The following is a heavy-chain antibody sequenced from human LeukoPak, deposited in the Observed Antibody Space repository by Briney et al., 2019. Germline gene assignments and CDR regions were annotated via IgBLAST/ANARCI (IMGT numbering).Heavy chain of an antibody. D-gene: IGHD6-13*01. J-gene: IGHJ4*02. CDR3: AGDSSPHRFAY. CDR1: VYTFTSYY. Sequence: ASVKVSCKASVYTFTSYYMHWVRQAPGQGLDWMGIINPIGCSTSYAQKFQGRVTMTRDMSKSTVYMEMSSLRSEDTAVYYCAGDSSPHRFAYWGQGTLVTVYS. CDR2: INPIGCST. V-gene: IGHV1-46*01.